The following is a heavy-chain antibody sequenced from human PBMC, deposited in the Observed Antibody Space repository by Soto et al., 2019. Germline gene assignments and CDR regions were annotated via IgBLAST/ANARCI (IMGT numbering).Heavy chain of an antibody. V-gene: IGHV3-23*01. D-gene: IGHD3-22*01. J-gene: IGHJ4*02. CDR2: ISGSGGST. Sequence: EVQLLESGGGLVQPGGSLRLSCAASGFTFSSYAMSWVRQAPGKGLEWVSAISGSGGSTYYADSVKGRFTISRDNAKNSLYLQMNSLRAEDTAVYYCARDPVGYDSSGYLEGDYWGQGTLVTVSS. CDR1: GFTFSSYA. CDR3: ARDPVGYDSSGYLEGDY.